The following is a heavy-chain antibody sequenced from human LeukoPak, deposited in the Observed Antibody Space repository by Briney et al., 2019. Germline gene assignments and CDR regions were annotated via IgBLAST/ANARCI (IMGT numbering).Heavy chain of an antibody. D-gene: IGHD6-19*01. CDR3: ARDRVPFYSSTFKDYYLQYGLDV. J-gene: IGHJ6*02. CDR2: INPNNGDT. CDR1: GYTFTGHY. Sequence: ASVKVSCKASGYTFTGHYIHWVRQAPGQGLEWMGWINPNNGDTSYAQKFQGRFSLTRDTSISTAYMEVSGLRADDTALYYCARDRVPFYSSTFKDYYLQYGLDVWGQGTTVTVSS. V-gene: IGHV1-2*02.